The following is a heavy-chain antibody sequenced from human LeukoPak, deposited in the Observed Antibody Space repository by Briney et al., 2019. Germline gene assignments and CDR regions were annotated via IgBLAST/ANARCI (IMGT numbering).Heavy chain of an antibody. CDR2: INPNSGGT. J-gene: IGHJ4*02. CDR3: ARDFGSGAAAGAYYFDY. Sequence: ASVKVSCKASGYTFTGYYMHWVRQAPGQGLEWMGWINPNSGGTNYAQKFQGWVTMTRDTSISTAYMELSRLRSDDTAVYYCARDFGSGAAAGAYYFDYWGQGTLVTVSS. D-gene: IGHD3-10*01. CDR1: GYTFTGYY. V-gene: IGHV1-2*04.